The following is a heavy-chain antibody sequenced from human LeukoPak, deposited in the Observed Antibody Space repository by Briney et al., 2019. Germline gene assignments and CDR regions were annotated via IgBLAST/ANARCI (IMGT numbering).Heavy chain of an antibody. CDR3: ARHVGGVATMGSYYYYYMDV. D-gene: IGHD5-12*01. Sequence: SETLSLTCTVSGGSISSNSYYWVRHPQRQGKGREWTSSIGDSGSYNYNPSHKRRTTISVNSSKNQFSLMPSSVTAADTAVYYCARHVGGVATMGSYYYYYMDVWGKGTTVTISS. J-gene: IGHJ6*03. V-gene: IGHV4-39*01. CDR2: IGDSGSY. CDR1: GGSISSNSYY.